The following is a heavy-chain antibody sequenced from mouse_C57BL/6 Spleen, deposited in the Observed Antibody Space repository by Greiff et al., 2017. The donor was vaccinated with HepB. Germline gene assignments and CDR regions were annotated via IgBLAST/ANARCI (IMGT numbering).Heavy chain of an antibody. J-gene: IGHJ4*01. CDR1: GYTFTDYE. D-gene: IGHD4-1*02. CDR2: IDPETGGT. V-gene: IGHV1-15*01. CDR3: TPTGTDAMDY. Sequence: VKLQQSGAELVRPGASVTLSCKASGYTFTDYEMHWVKQTPVHGLEWIGAIDPETGGTAYNQKFKGKAILTADKSSSTAYMELHSLTSEDSAVYYCTPTGTDAMDYWGQGTSVTVSS.